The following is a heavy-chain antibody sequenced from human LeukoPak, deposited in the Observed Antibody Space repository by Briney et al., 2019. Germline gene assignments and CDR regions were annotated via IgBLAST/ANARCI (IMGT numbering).Heavy chain of an antibody. Sequence: GESLKISCKGSGYSFTSYWIGWVRQMPGKGLEWMGIIYPGDSETKYSPSFQGQVTISADKSISTAYLQWSSLKASDTAMYYCARRLSSSGWYTFDYWGQGTLVTVSS. J-gene: IGHJ4*02. CDR3: ARRLSSSGWYTFDY. CDR1: GYSFTSYW. D-gene: IGHD6-19*01. CDR2: IYPGDSET. V-gene: IGHV5-51*01.